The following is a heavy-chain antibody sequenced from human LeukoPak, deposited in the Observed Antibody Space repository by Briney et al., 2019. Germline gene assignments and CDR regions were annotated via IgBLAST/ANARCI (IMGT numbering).Heavy chain of an antibody. CDR2: IYYSGST. CDR1: GGSITSSSYY. D-gene: IGHD1-26*01. J-gene: IGHJ4*02. V-gene: IGHV4-39*01. Sequence: PSETLSLTCTVPGGSITSSSYYWGWIRQPPGKGLEWIGSIYYSGSTYYNPSLKSRVTISVDTSKNQFSLKLSSVTAADTAVYFCARTQSSGIVGATTQFEYWGQGTLVTVSS. CDR3: ARTQSSGIVGATTQFEY.